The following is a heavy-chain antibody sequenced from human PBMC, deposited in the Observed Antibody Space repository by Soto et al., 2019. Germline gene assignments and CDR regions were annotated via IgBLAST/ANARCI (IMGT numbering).Heavy chain of an antibody. D-gene: IGHD3-3*01. V-gene: IGHV3-11*01. J-gene: IGHJ4*02. CDR1: GFTFSDYY. CDR3: ASTGYYDFWSGFQGFDY. Sequence: PGGSLRLSCAASGFTFSDYYMSRIRQAPGKGLEWVSYISSSGSTIYYADSVKGRFTISRDNAKNSLYLQMNSLRAEDAAVYYCASTGYYDFWSGFQGFDYCGQGTLVTAPQ. CDR2: ISSSGSTI.